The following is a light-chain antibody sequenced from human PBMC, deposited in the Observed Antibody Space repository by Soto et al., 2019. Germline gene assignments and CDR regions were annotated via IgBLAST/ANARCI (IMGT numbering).Light chain of an antibody. Sequence: QSALTQPASVSGSPGQSIAISCTGTSSDVGNYNYVSWYQQHPGKAPKLMIYEVNNRPSGVSNRFSGSKSGNTASLTISGLQAEDEADYYCSSYTSSSTPYFFGTGTKVTVL. CDR3: SSYTSSSTPYF. CDR2: EVN. CDR1: SSDVGNYNY. V-gene: IGLV2-14*01. J-gene: IGLJ1*01.